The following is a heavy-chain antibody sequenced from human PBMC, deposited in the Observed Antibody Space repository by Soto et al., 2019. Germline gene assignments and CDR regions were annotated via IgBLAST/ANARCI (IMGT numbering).Heavy chain of an antibody. V-gene: IGHV1-3*01. Sequence: ASVKVSCKASGYTFTSYAMHWVLQAPGQRLEWMGWINAGNGNTKYSQKFQGRVTITRDTSASTAYMELSSLRSEDTAVYYCARVYGSGSSLDYWGQGTLVTVST. D-gene: IGHD3-10*01. J-gene: IGHJ4*02. CDR3: ARVYGSGSSLDY. CDR2: INAGNGNT. CDR1: GYTFTSYA.